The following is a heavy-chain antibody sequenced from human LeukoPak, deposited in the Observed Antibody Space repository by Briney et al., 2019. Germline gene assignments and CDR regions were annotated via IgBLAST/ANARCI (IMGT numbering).Heavy chain of an antibody. CDR2: IWYDGSNK. Sequence: QTGGSLRLSCAASGFTFSSYGMHWVRQAPGKGLEWVAVIWYDGSNKYYADSVKGRFTISRDNSKNTLYLQMNSLRAEDTAVYYCARDTGTTFMGLYYYYGMDVWGQGTTVTVSS. D-gene: IGHD1-7*01. J-gene: IGHJ6*02. CDR1: GFTFSSYG. CDR3: ARDTGTTFMGLYYYYGMDV. V-gene: IGHV3-33*01.